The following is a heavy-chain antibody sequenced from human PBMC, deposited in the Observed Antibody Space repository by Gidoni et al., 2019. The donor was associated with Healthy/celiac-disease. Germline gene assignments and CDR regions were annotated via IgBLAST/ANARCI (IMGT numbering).Heavy chain of an antibody. V-gene: IGHV3-30*02. CDR2: IRYDESNK. CDR3: AKEGYLGWFDP. J-gene: IGHJ5*02. Sequence: QVQLVESGGGVVRPGGSLRFSWAGSGFTFSSYGVHWVRQAPGKGMEWVAFIRYDESNKYYAASVKGRFTTSRDNSKNTLYLKMNSLRAEDTAVYYCAKEGYLGWFDPWGQGTLVTVSS. CDR1: GFTFSSYG. D-gene: IGHD5-18*01.